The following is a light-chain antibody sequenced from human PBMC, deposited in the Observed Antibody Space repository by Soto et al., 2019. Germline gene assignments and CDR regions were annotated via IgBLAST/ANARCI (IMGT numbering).Light chain of an antibody. V-gene: IGKV1-5*03. CDR2: KAS. CDR3: QHYNTYST. Sequence: DIQMTQSPSTLSASVGDRVTITCRASQSISTWLAWYQQKPGKAPKVLIYKASNLESGVPSRFSGSGSETEFTLTISSLQPDDFATYYCQHYNTYSTFGQGTKLEIK. J-gene: IGKJ2*01. CDR1: QSISTW.